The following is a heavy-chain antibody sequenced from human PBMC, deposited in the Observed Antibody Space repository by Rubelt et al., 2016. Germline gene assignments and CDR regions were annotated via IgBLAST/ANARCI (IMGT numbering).Heavy chain of an antibody. CDR2: ISDYNGNT. CDR3: ARDGAFPLGSGFEKRSDY. J-gene: IGHJ4*02. CDR1: GYTFTSYG. V-gene: IGHV1-18*01. D-gene: IGHD3-10*01. Sequence: QVQLVQSGAEAKKPGASVKVSCKASGYTFTSYGISWVRQAPGQGLEWMGWISDYNGNTNYAQKLQGRVTMTTDTSTSTAYMELRSLRSDDTAVYYCARDGAFPLGSGFEKRSDYWGQGTLVTVSS.